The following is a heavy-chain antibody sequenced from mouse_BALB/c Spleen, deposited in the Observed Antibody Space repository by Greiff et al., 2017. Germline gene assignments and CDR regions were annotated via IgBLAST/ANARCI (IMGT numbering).Heavy chain of an antibody. CDR2: ISDGGSYT. Sequence: EVKLVESGGGLVKPGGSLKLSCAASGFTFSDYYMYWVRQTPEKRLEWVATISDGGSYTYYPDSVKGRFTISRDNAKNNLYLQMSSLKSEDTAMYYCARITTVVDYYAMDYWGQGTSVTVSS. CDR3: ARITTVVDYYAMDY. J-gene: IGHJ4*01. D-gene: IGHD1-1*01. CDR1: GFTFSDYY. V-gene: IGHV5-4*02.